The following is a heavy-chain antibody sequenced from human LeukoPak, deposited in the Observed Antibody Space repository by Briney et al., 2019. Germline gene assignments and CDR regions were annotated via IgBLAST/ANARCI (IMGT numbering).Heavy chain of an antibody. V-gene: IGHV3-23*01. D-gene: IGHD4-17*01. CDR3: AKDRRRTTLTSFDY. CDR1: GFTFSSYA. J-gene: IGHJ4*02. CDR2: ISGSGSST. Sequence: PGGSLRLSCVASGFTFSSYAMSLVRQAPGKGLEWVSAISGSGSSTYYVDSVKGRFTISRDNSKNTLYLQMNNLRAEDTALYYCAKDRRRTTLTSFDYWGQGTLVTVSS.